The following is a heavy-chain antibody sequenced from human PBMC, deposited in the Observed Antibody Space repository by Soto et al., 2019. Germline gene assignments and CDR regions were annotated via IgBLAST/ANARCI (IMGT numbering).Heavy chain of an antibody. Sequence: QVQLVESGGGVVRPGRSLRLSCEATGFSFYAHGMHGVRQAPGKGLEWLAVIVNDGSEQAYSDSVKGRFTILRDNSKNTLYLQMNNLRAEDTAVYYCARDDNYDDNGLDLWGQGILVTVSS. D-gene: IGHD4-17*01. V-gene: IGHV3-33*01. CDR1: GFSFYAHG. CDR2: IVNDGSEQ. J-gene: IGHJ5*02. CDR3: ARDDNYDDNGLDL.